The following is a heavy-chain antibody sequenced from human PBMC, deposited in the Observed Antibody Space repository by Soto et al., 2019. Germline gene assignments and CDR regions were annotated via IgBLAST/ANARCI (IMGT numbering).Heavy chain of an antibody. CDR2: ISWDGGST. V-gene: IGHV3-43*01. Sequence: GGSLRLSCAASGFTFDDYTMHWVRQAPGKGLEWVSLISWDGGSTYYADSVKGRFTISRDNSKNSLYLQMNSLRTEDTALYYCAKGTWPAGRGDLYFDYWGQGTLVTVSS. D-gene: IGHD3-10*01. CDR3: AKGTWPAGRGDLYFDY. CDR1: GFTFDDYT. J-gene: IGHJ4*02.